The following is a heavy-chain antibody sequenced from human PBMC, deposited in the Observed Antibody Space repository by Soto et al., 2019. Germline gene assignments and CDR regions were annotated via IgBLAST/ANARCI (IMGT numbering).Heavy chain of an antibody. D-gene: IGHD3-22*01. CDR2: ISSSDSYI. Sequence: KPGGSLRLSCAASGFTFSSYSMNWVRQAPGKGLEWVSSISSSDSYIYYADSVKGRFTISRDNAKNSLYLQMNSLRAEDTAVYYCARAYDSSGYLYWYFDLWGRGTLVTVSS. CDR1: GFTFSSYS. J-gene: IGHJ2*01. CDR3: ARAYDSSGYLYWYFDL. V-gene: IGHV3-21*01.